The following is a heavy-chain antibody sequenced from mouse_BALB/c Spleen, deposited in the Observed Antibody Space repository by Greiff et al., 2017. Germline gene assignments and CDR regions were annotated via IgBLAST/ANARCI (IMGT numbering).Heavy chain of an antibody. Sequence: QVQLKQSGAELARPGASVKLSCKASGYTFTSYWMQWVKQRPGQGLEWIGAIYPGDGDTRYTQKFKGKATLTADKSSSTAYMQLSSLASEDSAVYYYSTAMITTGAMDYWGQGTSVTVSS. CDR1: GYTFTSYW. CDR3: STAMITTGAMDY. CDR2: IYPGDGDT. J-gene: IGHJ4*01. V-gene: IGHV1-87*01. D-gene: IGHD2-4*01.